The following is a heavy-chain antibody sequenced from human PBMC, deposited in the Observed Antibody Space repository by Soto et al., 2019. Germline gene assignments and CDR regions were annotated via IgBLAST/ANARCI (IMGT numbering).Heavy chain of an antibody. D-gene: IGHD3-16*01. CDR2: ITPIFGTV. V-gene: IGHV1-69*06. Sequence: SVKVSCKASGGTFSSYAFSWVRQAPGQGLEWMGGITPIFGTVHYAQNFRGRVTITADKSTSIVHMELSSLRSEDTAVFYCAREGDTREGRGVFFSWGQGTLVTVSS. CDR1: GGTFSSYA. CDR3: AREGDTREGRGVFFS. J-gene: IGHJ5*02.